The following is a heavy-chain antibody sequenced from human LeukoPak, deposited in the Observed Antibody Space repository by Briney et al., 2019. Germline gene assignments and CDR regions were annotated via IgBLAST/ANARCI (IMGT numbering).Heavy chain of an antibody. CDR3: ARGRYCAGGGCRLFDF. D-gene: IGHD2-8*02. Sequence: SETLSLTCSVSGGSISGYFWSWIREPPGRGLEWIGYIFYGGDTKYNPSLKSRVAMSADASKNQYSLSLSSVTAADTAIYYCARGRYCAGGGCRLFDFWGQGTLVGVSS. V-gene: IGHV4-59*01. CDR2: IFYGGDT. CDR1: GGSISGYF. J-gene: IGHJ4*02.